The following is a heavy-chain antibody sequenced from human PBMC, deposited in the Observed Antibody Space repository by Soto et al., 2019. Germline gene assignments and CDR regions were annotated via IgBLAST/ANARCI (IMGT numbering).Heavy chain of an antibody. Sequence: GGSLRLSCAASGFTFSSYEMIWVRQAPGKGLEWVSYISGSGYTSDGGPTIHYADSVKGRFTISRNNAKNSLYLQMNSLRVEDTAVYYCARVSQSFIEYFQHWGQGTLVTVSS. CDR3: ARVSQSFIEYFQH. CDR2: ISGSGYTSDGGPTI. V-gene: IGHV3-48*03. J-gene: IGHJ1*01. CDR1: GFTFSSYE. D-gene: IGHD3-16*02.